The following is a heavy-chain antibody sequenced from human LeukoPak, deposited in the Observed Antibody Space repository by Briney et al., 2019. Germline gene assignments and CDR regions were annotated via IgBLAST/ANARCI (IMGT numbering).Heavy chain of an antibody. CDR1: GFTFSSYA. Sequence: GGSLRLSCAASGFTFSSYAMHWVRQAPGKGLEWVAVISYDGGNQFYADSVKGRFTISRDNSKNALYLQMNSLRAEDTAVYYCAKRFSSTWYQFDYWGQGTLVTVSS. V-gene: IGHV3-30*18. CDR2: ISYDGGNQ. D-gene: IGHD6-13*01. J-gene: IGHJ4*02. CDR3: AKRFSSTWYQFDY.